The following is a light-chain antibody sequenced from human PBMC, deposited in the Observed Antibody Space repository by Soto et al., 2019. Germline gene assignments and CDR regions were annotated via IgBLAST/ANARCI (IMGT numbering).Light chain of an antibody. CDR1: QSVSSTY. CDR3: QQYGSSPWT. CDR2: GAS. Sequence: EIVLTQSPGTLSLSPGERATLSYRASQSVSSTYLAWYQQKPGQAPSLLIYGASSRATGIPDRFSGSGSGKDFTLTISRLEPEDFAVYYCQQYGSSPWTFGQGTKVEIK. V-gene: IGKV3-20*01. J-gene: IGKJ1*01.